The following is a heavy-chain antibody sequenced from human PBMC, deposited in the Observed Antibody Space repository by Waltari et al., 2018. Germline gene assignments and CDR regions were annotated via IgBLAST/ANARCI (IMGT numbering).Heavy chain of an antibody. J-gene: IGHJ3*02. CDR2: IYQRGSS. D-gene: IGHD3-22*01. Sequence: QVQLQESGPGLAKSSETLSLTCDVSGYSMRSGYYWGWTRQPPRKGLEWIASIYQRGSSYYNPALMSRVTISVDTSRNQFSLEMTSVTATDTATYYCVAAKEYYYDGSGDDAFETWGQGTLVTVSS. CDR3: VAAKEYYYDGSGDDAFET. V-gene: IGHV4-38-2*01. CDR1: GYSMRSGYY.